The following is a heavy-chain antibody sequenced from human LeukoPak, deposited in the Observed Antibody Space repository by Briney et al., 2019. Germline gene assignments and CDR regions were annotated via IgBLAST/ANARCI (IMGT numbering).Heavy chain of an antibody. CDR3: VRVYSGYENFDY. CDR1: GYTFIGNF. V-gene: IGHV1-2*02. Sequence: ASVKVSCKAAGYTFIGNFIHWVRQAPGQGLEWMGWNNPNSGGTQYAERFQGRVTMTRDTSINTAYMELSGLTSDDTVVYYCVRVYSGYENFDYWGQGTLVTVSS. D-gene: IGHD5-12*01. J-gene: IGHJ4*02. CDR2: NNPNSGGT.